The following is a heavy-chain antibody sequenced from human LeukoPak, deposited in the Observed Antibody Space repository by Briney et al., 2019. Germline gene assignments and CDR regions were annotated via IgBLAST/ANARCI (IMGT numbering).Heavy chain of an antibody. CDR3: ARDLVKRTVAGPFDY. CDR2: INPDGSEK. D-gene: IGHD6-19*01. CDR1: GFTFSSDW. J-gene: IGHJ4*02. Sequence: GGSLRLSCAVSGFTFSSDWMIWVRQAPGKGLEWVANINPDGSEKNYVDSVRGRFTISRDNAKNSLYLQMNSLRAEDTAVYYCARDLVKRTVAGPFDYWGQGTLVTVSS. V-gene: IGHV3-7*01.